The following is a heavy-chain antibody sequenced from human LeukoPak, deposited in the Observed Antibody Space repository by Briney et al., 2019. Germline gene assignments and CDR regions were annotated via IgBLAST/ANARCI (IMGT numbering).Heavy chain of an antibody. Sequence: PGGSLRLSCAASGFTFSSYSMNWVRQAPGKGLEWVSGISRSGRTYYTDSVKGRFSISRDNSKDTLYLQMNSLRAEDTAVYYCAQGGYFAFDIWGQGTMVAVSS. CDR2: ISRSGRT. D-gene: IGHD2-2*03. V-gene: IGHV3-23*01. CDR3: AQGGYFAFDI. J-gene: IGHJ3*02. CDR1: GFTFSSYS.